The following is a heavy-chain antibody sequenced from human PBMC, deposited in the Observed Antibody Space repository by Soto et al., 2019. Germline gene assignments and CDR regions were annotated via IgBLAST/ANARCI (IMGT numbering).Heavy chain of an antibody. J-gene: IGHJ4*02. CDR2: ISYDGSNK. Sequence: GGSLRLSCAASGFTFSSYAMHWVRQAPGKGLEWVAVISYDGSNKYYADSVKGRFTISRDNSKNTLYLQMNSLRAGDTAVYYCARDRRVAGTYYFDYWGQGTLVTVSS. CDR1: GFTFSSYA. CDR3: ARDRRVAGTYYFDY. V-gene: IGHV3-30-3*01. D-gene: IGHD6-19*01.